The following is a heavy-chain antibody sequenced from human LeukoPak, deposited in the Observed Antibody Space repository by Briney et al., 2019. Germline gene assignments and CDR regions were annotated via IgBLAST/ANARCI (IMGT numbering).Heavy chain of an antibody. D-gene: IGHD1-26*01. CDR3: ARAGELEVHYFDY. CDR2: IYYSGST. Sequence: SETLSLTCIVSGGSISSYYWSWIRQPPGKGLEWIGYIYYSGSTNYNPSLKSRVTISVDTSKNQFSLKLSSVTAADTAVYYCARAGELEVHYFDYWGQGTLVTVSS. CDR1: GGSISSYY. V-gene: IGHV4-59*01. J-gene: IGHJ4*02.